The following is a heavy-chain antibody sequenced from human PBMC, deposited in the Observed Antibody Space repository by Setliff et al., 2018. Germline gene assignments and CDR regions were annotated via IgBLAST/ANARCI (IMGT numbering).Heavy chain of an antibody. D-gene: IGHD6-19*01. J-gene: IGHJ4*02. CDR3: ARGRAGHSGH. Sequence: SETLSLTCTVSGASLSSGTYYWGWIRQPPGKGLEWIGRVYYRGGTYYNPSLKGRATLSIDASKNQFSLKLSSVTAADTAVYYCARGRAGHSGHWGQGTLVTVSS. CDR1: GASLSSGTYY. V-gene: IGHV4-39*07. CDR2: VYYRGGT.